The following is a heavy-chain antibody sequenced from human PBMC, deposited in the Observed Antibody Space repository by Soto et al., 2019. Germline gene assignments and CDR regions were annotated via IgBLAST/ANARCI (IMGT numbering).Heavy chain of an antibody. Sequence: GGSLRLSCAASGFTFSSYWMSWVRQAPGKGLEWVANLKQDGSEKYYVDSVKGRFTISRDNAKNSLYLQMNSLRAEDTAVYYCARDLEYSYGCFDYWGQGTLVTVSS. CDR3: ARDLEYSYGCFDY. CDR1: GFTFSSYW. D-gene: IGHD5-18*01. J-gene: IGHJ4*02. V-gene: IGHV3-7*03. CDR2: LKQDGSEK.